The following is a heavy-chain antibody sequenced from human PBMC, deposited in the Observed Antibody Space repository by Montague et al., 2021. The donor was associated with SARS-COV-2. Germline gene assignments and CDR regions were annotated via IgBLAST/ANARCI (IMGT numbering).Heavy chain of an antibody. CDR2: IYYSGSA. V-gene: IGHV4-39*01. D-gene: IGHD3-10*01. J-gene: IGHJ3*02. CDR3: ARLESTRGVIIRGAFHI. Sequence: SETLSLTCSVSGDSISNRRYYWGWIRQPPGKGLEWIGTIYYSGSAYYXXXLKSRVTISVDTSKDQFSLKLNSVTATDTAVYYCARLESTRGVIIRGAFHIWGQGTKVTVSS. CDR1: GDSISNRRYY.